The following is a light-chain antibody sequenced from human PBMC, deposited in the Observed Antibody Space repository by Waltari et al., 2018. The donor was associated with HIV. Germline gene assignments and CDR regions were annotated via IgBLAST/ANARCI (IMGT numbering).Light chain of an antibody. CDR2: RNN. Sequence: QSVLTQPPSASGTPGQRVSISCSESSSNIGSNYVYWYQQLPGTAPKLLIYRNNQRPSGVPDRFSGSKSGTSASLAISGLRSEDEADYYCAAWDDSLSGWVFGGGTKLTVL. CDR1: SSNIGSNY. V-gene: IGLV1-47*01. CDR3: AAWDDSLSGWV. J-gene: IGLJ3*02.